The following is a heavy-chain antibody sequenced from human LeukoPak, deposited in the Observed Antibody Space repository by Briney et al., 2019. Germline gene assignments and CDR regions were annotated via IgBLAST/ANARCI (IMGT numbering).Heavy chain of an antibody. Sequence: GGSLRLSCAASGFTFSSNWMHWVRQAPGKGLVWVSGIKSDGSSTIYADSVKGRVTISRDNAKNTLYLQMNSLRAEDTAVYYCARDFWGYCSSTSCSGLWGQGTLVTVSS. D-gene: IGHD2-2*01. J-gene: IGHJ4*02. CDR1: GFTFSSNW. V-gene: IGHV3-74*01. CDR3: ARDFWGYCSSTSCSGL. CDR2: IKSDGSST.